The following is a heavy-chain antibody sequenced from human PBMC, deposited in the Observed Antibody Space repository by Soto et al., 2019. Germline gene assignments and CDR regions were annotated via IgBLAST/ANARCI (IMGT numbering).Heavy chain of an antibody. D-gene: IGHD3-10*01. J-gene: IGHJ6*02. CDR1: GYTFSNYG. CDR3: AREGYYSGSGTYSPPRYYGMDV. CDR2: ISDYNGNT. V-gene: IGHV1-18*01. Sequence: QVQLVQSGAEVRKPGASVKVSCKASGYTFSNYGLSWVRQAPGQGLEWMGWISDYNGNTHYAQKFQGRLIMTTDTSTSTAYVELRSLTSYDTAVYFCAREGYYSGSGTYSPPRYYGMDVWGQGTTVTVSS.